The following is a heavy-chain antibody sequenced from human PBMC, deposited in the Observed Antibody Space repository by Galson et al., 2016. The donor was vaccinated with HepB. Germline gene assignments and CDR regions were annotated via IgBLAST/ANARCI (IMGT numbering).Heavy chain of an antibody. D-gene: IGHD4-17*01. CDR3: ARDPHFGDYFDY. V-gene: IGHV4-4*07. CDR1: GVSINNYS. Sequence: SETLSLTCSVSGVSINNYSWSWVRQPAGKGLEWIGRIYTSGITDYNPSLKSRVSVSVDTSKNQFSLKLSSVTAADTAVYYCARDPHFGDYFDYWGQGTLVTVSS. CDR2: IYTSGIT. J-gene: IGHJ4*02.